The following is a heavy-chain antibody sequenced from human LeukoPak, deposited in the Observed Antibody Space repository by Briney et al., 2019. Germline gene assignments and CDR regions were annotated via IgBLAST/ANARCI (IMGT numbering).Heavy chain of an antibody. V-gene: IGHV3-33*08. CDR2: IWYDGSNT. D-gene: IGHD1-26*01. CDR3: ARDHLSGSYYYFDY. J-gene: IGHJ4*02. CDR1: GFTFNTYA. Sequence: GGSLRLSCAASGFTFNTYAMHWVRQAPGKELEWVAVIWYDGSNTYYADSVKGRFTISRDNSKNTLYLQMNSLRAEDTAVYYCARDHLSGSYYYFDYWGQGTLVTVSS.